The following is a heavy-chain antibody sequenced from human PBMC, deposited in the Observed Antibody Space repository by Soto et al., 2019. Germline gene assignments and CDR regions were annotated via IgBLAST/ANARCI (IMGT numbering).Heavy chain of an antibody. CDR1: GFTFSSYA. CDR3: ARRGSGSYYDY. D-gene: IGHD1-26*01. Sequence: EVQLLESGGGLVQPGGSLRLSCAASGFTFSSYAMRWVRQAPGKGLEWVSAISGSGGSTYYADSVKGRFTISRDNSNNTLYLQINSLRAEDTAVYYCARRGSGSYYDYWGQGTLVTVSS. V-gene: IGHV3-23*01. CDR2: ISGSGGST. J-gene: IGHJ4*02.